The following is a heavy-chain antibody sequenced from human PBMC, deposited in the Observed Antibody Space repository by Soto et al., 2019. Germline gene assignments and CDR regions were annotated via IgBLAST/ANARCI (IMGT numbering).Heavy chain of an antibody. J-gene: IGHJ6*02. V-gene: IGHV3-72*01. CDR2: TRNKANSYTT. CDR1: GFTFSDHY. CDR3: ASSGSSNYYYYGMDV. Sequence: GGSLRLSCAASGFTFSDHYMDWVRQAPGKGLEWVGRTRNKANSYTTEYAASVKGRFTISRDDSKNSLYLQMNSLKTEDTAVYYCASSGSSNYYYYGMDVWGQGTTVTVSS. D-gene: IGHD1-26*01.